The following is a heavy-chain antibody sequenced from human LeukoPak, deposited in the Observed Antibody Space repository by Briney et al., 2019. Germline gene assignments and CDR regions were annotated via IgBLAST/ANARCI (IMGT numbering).Heavy chain of an antibody. V-gene: IGHV1-2*02. CDR2: INPNSGGT. Sequence: ASVKVSCKASGYTFTGYYMHWVRQAPGQGLEWMGWINPNSGGTNYAQKFQGRVTMTRDTPISTAYMELSRLRSDDTAVYYCAKNQYSGTIITPLDPFDVWGQGTMVTVSS. D-gene: IGHD3-10*01. CDR1: GYTFTGYY. J-gene: IGHJ3*01. CDR3: AKNQYSGTIITPLDPFDV.